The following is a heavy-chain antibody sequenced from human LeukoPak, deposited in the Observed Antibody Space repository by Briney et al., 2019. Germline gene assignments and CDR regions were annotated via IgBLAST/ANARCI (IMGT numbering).Heavy chain of an antibody. J-gene: IGHJ5*02. CDR3: ASGGGFYYDSSGENWFDP. D-gene: IGHD3-22*01. CDR1: GFTFSSYA. Sequence: GRSLRLSCAASGFTFSSYAMHWVRQAPGKGLEWVAVISYDGSNKYYADSVKGRFTISRDNSKNTLYLQMNSLRAEDTAVYYCASGGGFYYDSSGENWFDPWGQGTLVTVS. V-gene: IGHV3-30*01. CDR2: ISYDGSNK.